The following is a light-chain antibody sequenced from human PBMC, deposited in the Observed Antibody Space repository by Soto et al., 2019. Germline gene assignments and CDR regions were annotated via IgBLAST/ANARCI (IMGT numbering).Light chain of an antibody. CDR2: EVS. V-gene: IGLV2-14*01. CDR1: SSDVGAYNY. J-gene: IGLJ1*01. CDR3: SSYTSSSTYV. Sequence: QSALTQPASVSGSPGQSITISCTGTSSDVGAYNYVSWYQQHPGKAPKLIISEVSNRPSGVSNRFSGSKSGNTASLTISGLQAEDEAEYYCSSYTSSSTYVFGTGTKVTVL.